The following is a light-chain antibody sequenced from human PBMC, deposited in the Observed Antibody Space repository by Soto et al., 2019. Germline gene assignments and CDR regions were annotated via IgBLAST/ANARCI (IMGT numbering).Light chain of an antibody. V-gene: IGKV3-20*01. Sequence: EVVLTQSPGTLSLSPGERATLPCRASQSVGNNYLAWYQQKPGQAPRLLIYDASTRATGIPDRFSGSGSGTDFTLSISRLEPEDFAVYYCQQYNNWPRTFGQGTKVDIK. J-gene: IGKJ1*01. CDR2: DAS. CDR1: QSVGNNY. CDR3: QQYNNWPRT.